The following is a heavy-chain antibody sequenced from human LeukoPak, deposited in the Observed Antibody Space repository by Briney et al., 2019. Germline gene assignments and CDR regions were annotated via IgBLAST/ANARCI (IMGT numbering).Heavy chain of an antibody. CDR1: GFTFSSYG. Sequence: GGSLRLSCAASGFTFSSYGMHWVRQAPGKGLEWVAFIRYDGSNKYYADSVKGRFTISRDNSKNTLYLQMNSLRTEGTAVYYCARSTTHPYYNYMDVWGKGTTVTLSS. V-gene: IGHV3-30*02. CDR3: ARSTTHPYYNYMDV. D-gene: IGHD4-17*01. CDR2: IRYDGSNK. J-gene: IGHJ6*03.